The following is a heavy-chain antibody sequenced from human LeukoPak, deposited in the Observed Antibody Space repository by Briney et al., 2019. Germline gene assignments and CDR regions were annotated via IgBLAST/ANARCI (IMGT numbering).Heavy chain of an antibody. CDR3: ARVLPPSSTSPNWFDP. CDR2: ISAYNGNT. J-gene: IGHJ5*02. V-gene: IGHV1-18*01. D-gene: IGHD2-2*01. CDR1: GGTFSSYG. Sequence: GASVKVSCTASGGTFSSYGISWVRQAPGQGLEWMGWISAYNGNTNYAQKLQGRVTMTTDTSASTAYMELRSLRSDDTAVYYCARVLPPSSTSPNWFDPWGQGTLVTVSS.